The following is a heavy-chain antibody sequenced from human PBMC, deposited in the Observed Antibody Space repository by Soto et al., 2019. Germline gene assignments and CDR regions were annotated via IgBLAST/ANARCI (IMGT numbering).Heavy chain of an antibody. Sequence: EVPLVESGGGLVKPGGSLRLSCAASGFNFSSAWMSWVRQAPGRGLEWVGRLKSKADGGATDYAAPVKGRFTISRDDSKNILSLQMNSLKTEDTAVYYCATAPPVMWGQGTLVTVSS. J-gene: IGHJ4*02. V-gene: IGHV3-15*01. D-gene: IGHD3-16*01. CDR3: ATAPPVM. CDR1: GFNFSSAW. CDR2: LKSKADGGAT.